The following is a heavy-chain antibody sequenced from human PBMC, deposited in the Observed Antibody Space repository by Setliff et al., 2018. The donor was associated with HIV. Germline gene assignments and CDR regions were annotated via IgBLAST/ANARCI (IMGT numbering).Heavy chain of an antibody. CDR1: GGSISTYY. Sequence: PSETLSLTCTVSGGSISTYYWSWIRQPPGKGLEWIGSIYFTGSSDNNPSLKSRVTLSVDTSKHQFSLKLSSVTAADTAVYYCARDRSNYGSGSSAYNWFDPWGLGTPVTV. CDR3: ARDRSNYGSGSSAYNWFDP. CDR2: IYFTGSS. V-gene: IGHV4-59*01. J-gene: IGHJ5*02. D-gene: IGHD3-10*01.